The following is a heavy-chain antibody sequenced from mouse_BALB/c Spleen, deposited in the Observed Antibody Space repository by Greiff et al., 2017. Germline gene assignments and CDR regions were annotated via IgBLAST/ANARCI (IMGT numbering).Heavy chain of an antibody. Sequence: VQLQESGAELAKPGASVKMSCKASGYTFTSYWMHWVKQRPGQGLEWIGYINPSTGYTEYNQKFKDKATLTADKSSSTAYMQLSSLTSEDSAVYYCARSPSMDYWGLGTSVTVSS. V-gene: IGHV1-7*01. CDR2: INPSTGYT. CDR1: GYTFTSYW. J-gene: IGHJ4*01. CDR3: ARSPSMDY.